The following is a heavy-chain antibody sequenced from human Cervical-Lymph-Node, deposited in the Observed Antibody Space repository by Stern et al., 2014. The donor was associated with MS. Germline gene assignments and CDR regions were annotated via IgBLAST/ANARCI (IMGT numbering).Heavy chain of an antibody. CDR1: GDSFTIYY. CDR2: IYPYDSDT. Sequence: EVQLVESGAEVKKPGESLKVSCKLSGDSFTIYYIAWVRQMPGKGLEWMVVIYPYDSDTTYSPSFQGKVTISADKAITTAYLQWSSLRASDTAMYYCARHVQGFDYWGQGTLVTVSS. V-gene: IGHV5-51*01. J-gene: IGHJ4*02. CDR3: ARHVQGFDY.